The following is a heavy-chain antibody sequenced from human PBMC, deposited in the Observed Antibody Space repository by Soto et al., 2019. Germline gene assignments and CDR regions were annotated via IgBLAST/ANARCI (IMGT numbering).Heavy chain of an antibody. D-gene: IGHD3-9*01. CDR3: ARHSEYYDILTGYGPPYY. Sequence: SETLSLTCTVSGGSISRYYWSWIRQPPGKGLEWIGYIYYSGSTNYNPSLKSRVTISVDTSKNQFSLKLSSVTAADTAVYYCARHSEYYDILTGYGPPYYWGQGTLVTVS. J-gene: IGHJ4*02. V-gene: IGHV4-59*08. CDR1: GGSISRYY. CDR2: IYYSGST.